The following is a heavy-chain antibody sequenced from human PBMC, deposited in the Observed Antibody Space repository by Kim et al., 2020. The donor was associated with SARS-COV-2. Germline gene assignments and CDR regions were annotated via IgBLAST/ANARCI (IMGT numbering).Heavy chain of an antibody. Sequence: SETLSLTCTVSGGSISSGGYYWSWIRQHPGKGLEWIGYIYYSGSTYYNPSLKSRVTISVDTSKNQFSLKLSSVTAADTAVYYCARGSDDTAMASYFDYWGQGTLVTVSS. D-gene: IGHD5-18*01. CDR1: GGSISSGGYY. J-gene: IGHJ4*02. CDR2: IYYSGST. V-gene: IGHV4-31*03. CDR3: ARGSDDTAMASYFDY.